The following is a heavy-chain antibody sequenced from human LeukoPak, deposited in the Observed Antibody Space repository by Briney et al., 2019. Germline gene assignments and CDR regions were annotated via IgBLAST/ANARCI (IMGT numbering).Heavy chain of an antibody. Sequence: GASVKVSCKVSGYTLTELSMHWVRQAPGKGLEWMGGFDPEDGETIYAQKFQGRVTITADKSTSTAYMEPSSLRSEDTAVYYCARDSVGGGSHFDYWGQGTLVTVSS. J-gene: IGHJ4*02. V-gene: IGHV1-24*01. CDR1: GYTLTELS. CDR2: FDPEDGET. CDR3: ARDSVGGGSHFDY. D-gene: IGHD1-26*01.